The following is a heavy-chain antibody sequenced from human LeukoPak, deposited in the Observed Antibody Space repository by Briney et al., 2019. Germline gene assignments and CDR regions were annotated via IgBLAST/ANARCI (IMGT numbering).Heavy chain of an antibody. V-gene: IGHV3-7*01. CDR3: GVAAAGQGAFDY. D-gene: IGHD6-13*01. J-gene: IGHJ4*02. CDR1: GFTFSSYW. Sequence: GGSLRLSCAASGFTFSSYWMSWVRQAPGKGLEWVANIKQDGSEKYYVDSVKGRFTISRDDAKNSLYLQMNSLRAEDTAVYYCGVAAAGQGAFDYWGQGTLVTVSS. CDR2: IKQDGSEK.